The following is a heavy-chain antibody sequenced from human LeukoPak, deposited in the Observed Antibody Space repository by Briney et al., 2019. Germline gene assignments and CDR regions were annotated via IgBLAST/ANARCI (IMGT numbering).Heavy chain of an antibody. CDR2: ISTSGTYI. CDR1: GFTFSTYS. CDR3: ARDLADYSDY. D-gene: IGHD2-21*01. J-gene: IGHJ4*02. Sequence: GGSLRLSCAASGFTFSTYSMNWGRQAPGKGLEWVSSISTSGTYIYYADSLKGRFTISRDNAKNSLYLQMHSLRAEDTAVYYCARDLADYSDYWGQGTLVTVSS. V-gene: IGHV3-21*01.